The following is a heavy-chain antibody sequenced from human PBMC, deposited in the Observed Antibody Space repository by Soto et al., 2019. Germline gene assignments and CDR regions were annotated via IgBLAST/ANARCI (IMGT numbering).Heavy chain of an antibody. CDR2: ISSSGSTI. CDR1: GFTFSSYE. Sequence: EVQLVESGGGLVQPGGSLRLSCAASGFTFSSYEMNWVRQAPGKGLEWVSYISSSGSTIYYADSVKGRFTISRDNAKNSLYLQMNSLRAEDTAVYYCARDGIQLWLRGPYYYYYGMDVWGQGTTVTVSS. J-gene: IGHJ6*02. CDR3: ARDGIQLWLRGPYYYYYGMDV. D-gene: IGHD5-18*01. V-gene: IGHV3-48*03.